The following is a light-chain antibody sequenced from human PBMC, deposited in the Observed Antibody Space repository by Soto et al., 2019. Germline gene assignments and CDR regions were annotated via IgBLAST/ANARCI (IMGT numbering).Light chain of an antibody. V-gene: IGLV2-14*01. Sequence: QSALTQPASVSGSPGQSITISCTGTSSDVGGYAYVSWYQQYPGKAPKLMIYEVSNRPSGVSNRFSGSKSGNTASLTISGLQAEDEADYYCSSYTSRSTPVFGGGTKLTVL. CDR2: EVS. J-gene: IGLJ2*01. CDR3: SSYTSRSTPV. CDR1: SSDVGGYAY.